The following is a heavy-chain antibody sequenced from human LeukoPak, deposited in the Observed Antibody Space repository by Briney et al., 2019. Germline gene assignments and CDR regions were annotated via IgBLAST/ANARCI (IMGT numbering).Heavy chain of an antibody. Sequence: SETLSLTCAVYGGSFSGYYWSWIRQPPGKGLEWIGVINHSGSTKYNPSLKNQVTISVDTSKNQFSLKLSSVTAADTAVYYCARRLGRKFGERFYYYHYLDVWGKGTTVTISS. J-gene: IGHJ6*03. CDR2: INHSGST. CDR3: ARRLGRKFGERFYYYHYLDV. CDR1: GGSFSGYY. D-gene: IGHD3-10*01. V-gene: IGHV4-34*01.